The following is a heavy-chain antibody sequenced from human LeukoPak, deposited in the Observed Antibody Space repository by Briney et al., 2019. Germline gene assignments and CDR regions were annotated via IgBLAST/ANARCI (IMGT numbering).Heavy chain of an antibody. V-gene: IGHV4-4*07. CDR3: ARERSGGGDYYYYYMDV. CDR1: GGSISSYY. Sequence: SETLSPTCTVSGGSISSYYWSWIRQPAGKGLEWIGRIYTSGSTNYNPSLKSRVTMSVDTSKNQFSLKLSSVTAADTAVYYCARERSGGGDYYYYYMDVWGKGTTVTVSS. D-gene: IGHD3-16*01. CDR2: IYTSGST. J-gene: IGHJ6*03.